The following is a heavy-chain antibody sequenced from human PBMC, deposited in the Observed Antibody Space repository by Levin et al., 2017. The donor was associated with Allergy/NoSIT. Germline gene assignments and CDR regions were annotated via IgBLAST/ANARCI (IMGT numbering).Heavy chain of an antibody. CDR2: IYHDGNNK. CDR3: AREVLEWSSSREKRGFFGY. J-gene: IGHJ4*02. Sequence: GESLKISCAASGFTFSNYAMHWIRQAPGKGLEWVAVIYHDGNNKYYADSVKGRFTISRDNSKNTLSLQMNSLGAEDTAIYYCAREVLEWSSSREKRGFFGYWGQGTLVTVSS. D-gene: IGHD3-3*01. CDR1: GFTFSNYA. V-gene: IGHV3-33*01.